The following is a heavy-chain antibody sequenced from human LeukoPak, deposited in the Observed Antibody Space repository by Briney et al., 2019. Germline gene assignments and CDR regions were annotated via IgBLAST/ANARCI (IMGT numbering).Heavy chain of an antibody. Sequence: GGSLRLSCAASGFTFSSYSMNWVRQAPGKGLEWVSPISSSSSYIYYADSVKGRFTISRDNAKNSLFLQMNSLRAEDSAVYYCARDKVVGATTLDYWGQGTLVTVSS. D-gene: IGHD1-26*01. J-gene: IGHJ4*02. V-gene: IGHV3-21*01. CDR2: ISSSSSYI. CDR3: ARDKVVGATTLDY. CDR1: GFTFSSYS.